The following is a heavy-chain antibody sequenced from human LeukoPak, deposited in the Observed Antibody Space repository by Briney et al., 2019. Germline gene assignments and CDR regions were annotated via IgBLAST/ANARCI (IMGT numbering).Heavy chain of an antibody. D-gene: IGHD6-19*01. CDR2: IKQDGSER. CDR1: GFTFSSYW. J-gene: IGHJ4*02. V-gene: IGHV3-7*03. CDR3: ATGAGCGY. Sequence: GGSLRLSCAASGFTFSSYWMTWVRQAPGEGREWVANIKQDGSERNYVDSVKSRFTISRDNAKNSLYLQMNTLRDEDTAVYYCATGAGCGYWGQGTLVTVSS.